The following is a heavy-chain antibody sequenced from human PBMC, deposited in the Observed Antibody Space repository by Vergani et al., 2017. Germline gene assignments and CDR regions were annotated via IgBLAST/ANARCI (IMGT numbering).Heavy chain of an antibody. CDR1: GGSISSSSYY. J-gene: IGHJ4*02. D-gene: IGHD1-26*01. Sequence: QLQLQESGPGLVKPSETLSLTCTVSGGSISSSSYYWSWIRQPPGKGLEWIGYIYYSGSTNYNPSLKSRVTISVDTSKNQFSLKLSSVTAADTAVYYCARGGGSYSPLDYWGQGTLVTVSS. CDR3: ARGGGSYSPLDY. CDR2: IYYSGST. V-gene: IGHV4-61*01.